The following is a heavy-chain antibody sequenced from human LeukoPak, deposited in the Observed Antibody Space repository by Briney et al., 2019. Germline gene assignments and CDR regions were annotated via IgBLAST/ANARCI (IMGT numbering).Heavy chain of an antibody. Sequence: SETLSLTCTVSGYSINSGYYWGWIRQPPGKGLEWIGSIWHTGSTYYNPSLKSRVTISVDTSKNQFSLKLTSVTAADTAVYYCAREQVGWFGELLSHPYGMDVWGQGTTVTVSS. J-gene: IGHJ6*02. D-gene: IGHD3-10*01. CDR2: IWHTGST. CDR3: AREQVGWFGELLSHPYGMDV. V-gene: IGHV4-38-2*02. CDR1: GYSINSGYY.